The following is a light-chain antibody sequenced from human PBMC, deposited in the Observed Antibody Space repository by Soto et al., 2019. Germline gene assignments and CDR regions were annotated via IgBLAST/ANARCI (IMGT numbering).Light chain of an antibody. CDR3: QEYGSSPRT. J-gene: IGKJ1*01. CDR2: GAS. V-gene: IGKV3D-15*02. Sequence: EIAIKQSPSTLSVPKRERATLSCRASQSVSSNLTLYQQKPGQAPRLLIYGASTRATGIPARFSVSGAGTEFTLTISSLQSEDFAVYYCQEYGSSPRTFGQGTKVDI. CDR1: QSVSSN.